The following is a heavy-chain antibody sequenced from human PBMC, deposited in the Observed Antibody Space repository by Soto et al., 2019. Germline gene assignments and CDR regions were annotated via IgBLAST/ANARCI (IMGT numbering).Heavy chain of an antibody. CDR2: IIPIFGTA. V-gene: IGHV1-69*13. CDR1: GGTFSSYA. Sequence: SVEVSCKASGGTFSSYAISWVRQAPGQGLEWMGGIIPIFGTANYAQKFQGRVTITADESTSTAYMELSSLRSEDTAVYYCARTVVGPYYFDCWGQGPLITFSS. J-gene: IGHJ4*02. D-gene: IGHD2-15*01. CDR3: ARTVVGPYYFDC.